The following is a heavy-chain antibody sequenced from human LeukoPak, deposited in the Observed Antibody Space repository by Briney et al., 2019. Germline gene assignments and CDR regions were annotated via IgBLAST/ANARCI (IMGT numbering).Heavy chain of an antibody. CDR3: ARVAPPSYCGGDCYFWIFDY. CDR2: INPNSGGT. Sequence: ASVKVSCKASGYTFTGYYMHWVRQAPGQGLEWMGWINPNSGGTNYAQKFQGRVTMTTDTSTSTAYMELSSLRSEDTAVYYCARVAPPSYCGGDCYFWIFDYWGQGTLVTVSS. V-gene: IGHV1-2*02. J-gene: IGHJ4*02. D-gene: IGHD2-21*02. CDR1: GYTFTGYY.